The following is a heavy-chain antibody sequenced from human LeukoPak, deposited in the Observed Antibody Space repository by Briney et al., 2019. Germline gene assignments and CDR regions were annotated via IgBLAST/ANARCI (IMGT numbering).Heavy chain of an antibody. CDR3: ARCQIAAAGSGAFDV. J-gene: IGHJ3*01. V-gene: IGHV3-23*01. CDR1: GFSFSTYA. Sequence: GGSLRLSCAASGFSFSTYAMTWVRQAPGKGLEWVSAFSATDGSTQYAESVKGRFTISKDSTTNTLFLQINSLRAEDTAVYYCARCQIAAAGSGAFDVWGQGTMVTVSS. D-gene: IGHD6-13*01. CDR2: FSATDGST.